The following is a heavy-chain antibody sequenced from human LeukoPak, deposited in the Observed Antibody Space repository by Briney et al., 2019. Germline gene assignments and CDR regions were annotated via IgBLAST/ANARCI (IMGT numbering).Heavy chain of an antibody. CDR2: IRYDGSNK. D-gene: IGHD3-16*02. CDR1: GFTFSSYG. V-gene: IGHV3-30*02. J-gene: IGHJ4*02. Sequence: GGSLRLSCAASGFTFSSYGMHWVRQAPGKGLEWVAFIRYDGSNKYYADSVKGRSTISRDNSKNTLYLQMNSLRAEDAAVYYCAKERVITFGGVIEGYFDYWGQGTLVTVSS. CDR3: AKERVITFGGVIEGYFDY.